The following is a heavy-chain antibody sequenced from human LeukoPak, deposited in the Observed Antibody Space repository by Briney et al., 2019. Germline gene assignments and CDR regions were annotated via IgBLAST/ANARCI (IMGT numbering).Heavy chain of an antibody. D-gene: IGHD3-22*01. CDR1: GGSFSGYY. J-gene: IGHJ4*02. Sequence: SETLSLTCAVYGGSFSGYYWSWIRQPPGKGLEWIGEINHSGSTNYNPSLKSRVTISVDTSKNQFSLKLSSVTAADTAVYYCARRWYYYDSSGWFEYWGQGTLVTVSS. CDR2: INHSGST. CDR3: ARRWYYYDSSGWFEY. V-gene: IGHV4-34*01.